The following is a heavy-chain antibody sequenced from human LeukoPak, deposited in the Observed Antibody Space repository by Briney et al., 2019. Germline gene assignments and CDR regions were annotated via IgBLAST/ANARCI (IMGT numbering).Heavy chain of an antibody. V-gene: IGHV4-59*01. Sequence: SETLSLTCTVSGGSISSYYWNWIRQPPGKGLEWIGYVYYSGSTNYNPSLKSRVTISVDASKNQFSLKLSSVTAADTAVYYCARNYGIAAAGTVWFDPWGQGTLVTVSS. CDR1: GGSISSYY. CDR3: ARNYGIAAAGTVWFDP. J-gene: IGHJ5*02. D-gene: IGHD6-13*01. CDR2: VYYSGST.